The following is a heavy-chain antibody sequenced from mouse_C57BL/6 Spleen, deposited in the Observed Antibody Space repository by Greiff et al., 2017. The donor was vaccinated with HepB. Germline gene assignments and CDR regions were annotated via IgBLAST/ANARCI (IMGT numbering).Heavy chain of an antibody. D-gene: IGHD1-1*02. J-gene: IGHJ2*01. CDR1: GYTFTSYW. CDR2: IDPSDSYT. Sequence: QVQLQQPGAELVKPGASVKLSCKASGYTFTSYWMQWVKQRPGQGLEWIGEIDPSDSYTNYNQKFKGKATLTVDTSSSTAYMQRSSLTSEDSAVYYCARVATVDYWGQGTTLTVSS. V-gene: IGHV1-50*01. CDR3: ARVATVDY.